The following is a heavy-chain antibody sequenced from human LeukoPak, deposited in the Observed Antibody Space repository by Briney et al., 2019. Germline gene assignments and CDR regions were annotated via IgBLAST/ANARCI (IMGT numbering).Heavy chain of an antibody. CDR1: GGSISSSY. Sequence: SETLSLTCTVSGGSISSSYWSWIRQPPGKGLEWIGYIQYSGSTNYNPSLKSRVTISIGASKKQFSLNLTSVTAADTAVYYCARDWFGGLSGNRVAARPISRWFDPWGPGTLVTVSS. J-gene: IGHJ5*02. CDR3: ARDWFGGLSGNRVAARPISRWFDP. V-gene: IGHV4-59*01. CDR2: IQYSGST. D-gene: IGHD6-6*01.